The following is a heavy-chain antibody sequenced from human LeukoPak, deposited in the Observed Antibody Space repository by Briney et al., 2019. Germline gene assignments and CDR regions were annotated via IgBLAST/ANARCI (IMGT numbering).Heavy chain of an antibody. CDR3: ARLLGYWLDP. J-gene: IGHJ5*02. D-gene: IGHD2-15*01. V-gene: IGHV4-59*08. CDR2: VYYSGNT. CDR1: GGSISNYY. Sequence: SETLSLTCTVSGGSISNYYWSWIRQPPGKGLEWIGYVYYSGNTNYNPSLKSRVTISVDTSKNQFSLKLSSVTAADTAVYYCARLLGYWLDPWGQGTLVTVSS.